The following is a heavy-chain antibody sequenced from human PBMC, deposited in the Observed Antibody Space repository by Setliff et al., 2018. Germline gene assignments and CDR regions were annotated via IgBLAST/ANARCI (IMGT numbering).Heavy chain of an antibody. CDR1: GGSISSYY. Sequence: SETLSLTCTVSGGSISSYYWSWIRQPPGKRLEWIGYIYYSGSTNYNPSLESRVTISVDTSKNQFSLKLSSVTAADTAVYYCAKVTNYYGSGSYLDYWGQGTLVTVSS. D-gene: IGHD3-10*01. V-gene: IGHV4-59*08. CDR2: IYYSGST. CDR3: AKVTNYYGSGSYLDY. J-gene: IGHJ4*02.